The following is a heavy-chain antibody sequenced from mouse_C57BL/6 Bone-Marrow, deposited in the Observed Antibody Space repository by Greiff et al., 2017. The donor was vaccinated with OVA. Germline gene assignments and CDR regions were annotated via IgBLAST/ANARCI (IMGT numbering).Heavy chain of an antibody. D-gene: IGHD2-10*01. CDR3: ARPGLLSFAY. CDR1: GFTFSDYY. Sequence: EVKLQESGGGLVQPGGSLKLSCAASGFTFSDYYMYWVRQTPEKRLEWVAYISNGGGSTYYPDTVKGRFTISRDNAKNTLYLQMSRLKSEDTAMYYCARPGLLSFAYWGQGTLVTVSA. J-gene: IGHJ3*01. V-gene: IGHV5-12*01. CDR2: ISNGGGST.